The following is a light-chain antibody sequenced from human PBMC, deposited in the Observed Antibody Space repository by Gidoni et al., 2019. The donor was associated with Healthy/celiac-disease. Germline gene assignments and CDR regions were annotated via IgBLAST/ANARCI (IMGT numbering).Light chain of an antibody. V-gene: IGLV2-8*01. CDR1: SRYVGGYNS. J-gene: IGLJ3*02. Sequence: ALTQPPSSSGSPGQSVTISCTGPSRYVGGYNSVAWYQQHPGKAPNLMISEVSTQPAGVPDRSPGSKSGNTASLTVSVLQAEDEADYYCSSYAGSNNLVFGGGTKLTVL. CDR3: SSYAGSNNLV. CDR2: EVS.